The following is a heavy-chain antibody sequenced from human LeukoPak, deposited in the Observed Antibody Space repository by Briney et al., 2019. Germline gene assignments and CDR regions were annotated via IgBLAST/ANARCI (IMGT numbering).Heavy chain of an antibody. CDR2: ISTYNGDT. CDR1: GYTFTNHG. D-gene: IGHD2-2*02. Sequence: APVKVSCKASGYTFTNHGFSWVRQAPGQGLEWMGWISTYNGDTNYAQNLQGRVTMTTDTSTSTAYMEMRSLRSDDTAVYYCARDCSSTSCYNAYWGQGTLVTVSS. CDR3: ARDCSSTSCYNAY. V-gene: IGHV1-18*01. J-gene: IGHJ4*02.